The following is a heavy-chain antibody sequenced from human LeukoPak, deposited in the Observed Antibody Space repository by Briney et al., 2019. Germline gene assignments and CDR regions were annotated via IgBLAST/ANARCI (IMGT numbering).Heavy chain of an antibody. V-gene: IGHV4-4*07. CDR3: ARGPYYYDSSKGAIDV. Sequence: SETLSLTCTVSGGSISSYYRSWIRQPAGKGLEWIGRIYTSGSTNYNPSLKSRVTMSVDTSKNQFSLKLSSVTAADTAVYYCARGPYYYDSSKGAIDVWGQGTMVTVSS. D-gene: IGHD3-22*01. CDR1: GGSISSYY. CDR2: IYTSGST. J-gene: IGHJ3*01.